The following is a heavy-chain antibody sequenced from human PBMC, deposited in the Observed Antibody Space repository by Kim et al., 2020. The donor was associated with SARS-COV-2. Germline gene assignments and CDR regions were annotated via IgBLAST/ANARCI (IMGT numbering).Heavy chain of an antibody. CDR2: IYYSGST. D-gene: IGHD3-22*01. Sequence: SETLSLTCTVSGGSISSGGYYWSWIRQHPGKGLEWIGYIYYSGSTYYNPSLKSLVTISVDTSKNQFSLKLSSVTAADTAVYYCARGERYYDSSGSYNWFDPWGQGTLVTVSS. J-gene: IGHJ5*01. CDR3: ARGERYYDSSGSYNWFDP. V-gene: IGHV4-31*01. CDR1: GGSISSGGYY.